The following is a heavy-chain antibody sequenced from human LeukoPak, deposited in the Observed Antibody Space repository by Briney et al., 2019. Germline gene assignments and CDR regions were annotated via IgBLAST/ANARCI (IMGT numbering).Heavy chain of an antibody. CDR1: GASVTNGLYY. J-gene: IGHJ6*03. D-gene: IGHD2/OR15-2a*01. V-gene: IGHV4-61*01. CDR2: IDYRGNT. CDR3: ARRVYDYYYYMDV. Sequence: PSETLSLTCTVSGASVTNGLYYWSWIRQTPGKGLEWIGYIDYRGNTKYNPSLQSRVFIFVGTSESQFSLRLSSVTAADTAVYYCARRVYDYYYYMDVWGSGTTVTVSS.